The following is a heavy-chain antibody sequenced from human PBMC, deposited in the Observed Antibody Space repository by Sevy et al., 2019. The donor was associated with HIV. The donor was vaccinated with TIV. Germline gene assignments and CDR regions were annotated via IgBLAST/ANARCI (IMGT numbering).Heavy chain of an antibody. CDR3: AKEYGLDAFDI. D-gene: IGHD4-17*01. V-gene: IGHV3-30*18. CDR1: GFTFSSYG. CDR2: ISYDGSNK. Sequence: GGSLRLSCAASGFTFSSYGMHWVRQVPGKGLEWVAVISYDGSNKYYADSVKGRFTISRDNSKNTLYLQMNSLRAEDTAVYYCAKEYGLDAFDIWGQGTMVTVSS. J-gene: IGHJ3*02.